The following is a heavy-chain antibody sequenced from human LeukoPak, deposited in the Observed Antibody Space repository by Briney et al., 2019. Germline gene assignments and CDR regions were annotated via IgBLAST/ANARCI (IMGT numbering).Heavy chain of an antibody. CDR2: ISWNSGSI. CDR1: GFTFDDYA. CDR3: AKARYCSGGSCYRGFDN. V-gene: IGHV3-9*01. Sequence: PGRSLRLSCAASGFTFDDYATHWVRQVPGKGLEWVSGISWNSGSIGYVDSVKGRFTISRDNAKSSLYLQMNSLRAEETALYYCAKARYCSGGSCYRGFDNWGQGTRVTVSS. D-gene: IGHD2-15*01. J-gene: IGHJ4*02.